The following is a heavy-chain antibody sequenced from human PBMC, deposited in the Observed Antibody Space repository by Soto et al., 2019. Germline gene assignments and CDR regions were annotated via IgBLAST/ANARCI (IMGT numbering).Heavy chain of an antibody. D-gene: IGHD1-20*01. CDR3: ASDPRSITGTTSSEDFQH. CDR1: GGTFSGYA. J-gene: IGHJ1*01. CDR2: IIPLLGIT. Sequence: QAQLMQSGAEVKKPGSSVKVSCKASGGTFSGYAINWVRQAPGQGLEWMGGIIPLLGITDYGQKFQGRITSAADESTGTAYMELRGLRSEDTAVYYCASDPRSITGTTSSEDFQHWCQGTLVSCSS. V-gene: IGHV1-69*01.